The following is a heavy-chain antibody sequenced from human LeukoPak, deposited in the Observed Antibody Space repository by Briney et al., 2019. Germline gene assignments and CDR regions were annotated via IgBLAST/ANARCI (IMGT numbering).Heavy chain of an antibody. CDR3: AKDLLQWELLYYYGMDV. J-gene: IGHJ6*02. V-gene: IGHV3-21*01. D-gene: IGHD1-26*01. Sequence: PGGSLRLSCAASGFTFSSYSMNWVRQAPGKGLEWVSSISSSSSYIYYADSVKGRFTISRDNAKNSLYLQMNSLRAEDTAVYYCAKDLLQWELLYYYGMDVWGQGTTVTVSS. CDR2: ISSSSSYI. CDR1: GFTFSSYS.